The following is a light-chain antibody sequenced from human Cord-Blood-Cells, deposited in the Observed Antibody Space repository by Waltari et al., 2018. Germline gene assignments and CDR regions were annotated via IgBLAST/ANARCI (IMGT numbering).Light chain of an antibody. CDR3: SSYTSSSTLVV. V-gene: IGLV2-14*01. CDR1: SSDVGGYNY. Sequence: QSALTQPASVSGSPGQSITISCTGTSSDVGGYNYVSWYQQHPGKAPKLMIYDVINRPSGVSNRFSGSKSGNTASRTISGLQAEDEADYYCSSYTSSSTLVVFGGGTKLTVL. J-gene: IGLJ2*01. CDR2: DVI.